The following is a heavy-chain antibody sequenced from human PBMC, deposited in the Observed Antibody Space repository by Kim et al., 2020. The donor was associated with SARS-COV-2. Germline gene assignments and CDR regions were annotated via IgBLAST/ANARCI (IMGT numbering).Heavy chain of an antibody. Sequence: ASVKVSCKASGYTFTSYYMHWVRQAPGQGLEWMGRINPNSGGTNYAQKFQGRVTMTRDTSISTAYMELSRLRSDDTAVYYCARGSQQQLEYDWFDPWGQGTLVTVSS. J-gene: IGHJ5*02. V-gene: IGHV1-2*06. CDR3: ARGSQQQLEYDWFDP. CDR1: GYTFTSYY. CDR2: INPNSGGT. D-gene: IGHD6-13*01.